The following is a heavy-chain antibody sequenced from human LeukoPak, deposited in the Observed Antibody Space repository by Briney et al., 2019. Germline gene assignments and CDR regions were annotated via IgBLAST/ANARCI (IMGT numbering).Heavy chain of an antibody. Sequence: SETLSLTCTVSGGSISSGGYYWSWFRHHPGKALKWIGYIYYSGSTYYNPSLKSRVTISVDTSKNQFSLKLSSVTAADTAVYYCARGEYQLSTFDYWGQGTLVTVSS. J-gene: IGHJ4*02. CDR3: ARGEYQLSTFDY. CDR1: GGSISSGGYY. D-gene: IGHD2-2*01. CDR2: IYYSGST. V-gene: IGHV4-31*03.